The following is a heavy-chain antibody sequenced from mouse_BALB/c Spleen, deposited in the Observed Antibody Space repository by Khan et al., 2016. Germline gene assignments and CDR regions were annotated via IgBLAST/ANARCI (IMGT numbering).Heavy chain of an antibody. CDR2: IYPGDGDT. J-gene: IGHJ3*01. D-gene: IGHD1-1*01. CDR3: ARGGTTGSPFAY. Sequence: QVQLKQSGAELARPGASVKLSCKASGYTFTSYWMQWVKQRPGQGLEWIGAIYPGDGDTRYTQKFKGKVTLTADKSSSTAYMQLSSLASEDSAVYYCARGGTTGSPFAYWGQGTLVTVSA. V-gene: IGHV1-87*01. CDR1: GYTFTSYW.